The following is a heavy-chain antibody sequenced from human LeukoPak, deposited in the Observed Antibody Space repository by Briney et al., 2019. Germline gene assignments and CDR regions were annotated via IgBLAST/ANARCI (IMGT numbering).Heavy chain of an antibody. Sequence: ASVKVSCRASGYTFTAYYIHWGRQAPGQGLEWMGWIKPNSGDTTLPQRFQGRVTMTRDTSIITAYMELSSLTSDDPGMYYCARGPTLGLDIWGQGTMVTVSS. CDR1: GYTFTAYY. CDR3: ARGPTLGLDI. J-gene: IGHJ3*02. CDR2: IKPNSGDT. V-gene: IGHV1-2*02.